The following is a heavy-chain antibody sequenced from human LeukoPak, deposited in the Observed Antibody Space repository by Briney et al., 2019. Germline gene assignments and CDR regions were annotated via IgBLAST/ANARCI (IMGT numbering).Heavy chain of an antibody. CDR1: GFTFSSYA. CDR3: AKQYSSGWLRIFDY. CDR2: ISGSGSTT. Sequence: PGGSLRLSCAASGFTFSSYAMTWVRQTPEKGLAWVSDISGSGSTTYYADSVKGRFTISRDNFKNTLFLQMNSLRAEDTAVYYCAKQYSSGWLRIFDYWGQGTLVTVSS. V-gene: IGHV3-23*01. J-gene: IGHJ4*02. D-gene: IGHD6-19*01.